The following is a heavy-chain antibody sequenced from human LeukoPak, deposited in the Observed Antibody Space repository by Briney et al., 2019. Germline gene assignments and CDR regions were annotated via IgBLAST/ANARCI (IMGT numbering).Heavy chain of an antibody. Sequence: GTSLRLSCAASGFTFNSYAMHWVRQAPGKGLEWVALISYDGSNKYYADSVKGLFTISRDNSKKTLYLQVNSLRAEDTALYYCARDLEKSSSWYPKSPPEHWGQGTLVTVSS. V-gene: IGHV3-30-3*01. J-gene: IGHJ4*02. CDR1: GFTFNSYA. CDR3: ARDLEKSSSWYPKSPPEH. D-gene: IGHD6-13*01. CDR2: ISYDGSNK.